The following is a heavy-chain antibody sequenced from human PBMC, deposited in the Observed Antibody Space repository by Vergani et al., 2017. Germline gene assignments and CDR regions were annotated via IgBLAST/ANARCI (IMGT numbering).Heavy chain of an antibody. CDR3: ARDGSGSYYYYYYGMDV. Sequence: QVQLQESGPGLVKPSETLSLTCAVSGYSISSGYYWGWIRQPPGKGLEWIGSIYHSGSTYYNPSLKSRVTISVDTSKNQFSLKLSSVTAADTAVYYCARDGSGSYYYYYYGMDVWGQGTTVTVSS. CDR1: GYSISSGYY. D-gene: IGHD3-10*01. CDR2: IYHSGST. V-gene: IGHV4-38-2*02. J-gene: IGHJ6*02.